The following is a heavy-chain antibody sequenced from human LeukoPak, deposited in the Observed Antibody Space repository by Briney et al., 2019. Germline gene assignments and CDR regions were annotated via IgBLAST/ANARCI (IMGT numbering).Heavy chain of an antibody. Sequence: SQTLSLTCAISGDSVSSNSAAWNWIRQSPSRGLEWLGRTYYRSKWYNDYAVSVKSRITINPDTSKNQFSLQLNSVTPEDTAVYYCAGDMVDIVVVPAAITPDYYYYYMDVWGKGTTVIVSS. CDR2: TYYRSKWYN. V-gene: IGHV6-1*01. CDR3: AGDMVDIVVVPAAITPDYYYYYMDV. D-gene: IGHD2-2*02. CDR1: GDSVSSNSAA. J-gene: IGHJ6*03.